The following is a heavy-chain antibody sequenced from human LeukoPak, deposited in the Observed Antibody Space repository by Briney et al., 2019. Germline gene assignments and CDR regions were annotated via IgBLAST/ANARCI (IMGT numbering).Heavy chain of an antibody. CDR2: IKQDGSQK. D-gene: IGHD1-26*01. Sequence: PGGSLRLSCTASGFTFSNYWMGWVRQAPGKGLEWVANIKQDGSQKYFVDSVKGRFTISRDNAKNSLYLQMSSLRDEDTAVYYCARDSGSYHFDSCWGQGTLVTVSS. J-gene: IGHJ4*02. V-gene: IGHV3-7*01. CDR1: GFTFSNYW. CDR3: ARDSGSYHFDSC.